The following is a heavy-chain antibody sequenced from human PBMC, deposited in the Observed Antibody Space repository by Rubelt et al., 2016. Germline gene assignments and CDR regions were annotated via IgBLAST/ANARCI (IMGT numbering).Heavy chain of an antibody. J-gene: IGHJ6*02. D-gene: IGHD3-10*01. CDR2: ISYDGSNK. Sequence: GFTFSSYGMHWVRQAPGKGLEWVAVISYDGSNKYYADSVKGRFTISRDNSKNTLYLQMNSLRAEDTAVYYCAKDPWHPRVGSGSYRETKNYYYYYGMDVWGQGTTVTVSS. V-gene: IGHV3-30*18. CDR1: GFTFSSYG. CDR3: AKDPWHPRVGSGSYRETKNYYYYYGMDV.